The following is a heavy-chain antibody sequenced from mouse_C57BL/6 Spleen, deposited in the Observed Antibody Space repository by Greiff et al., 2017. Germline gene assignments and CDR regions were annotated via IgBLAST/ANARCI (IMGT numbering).Heavy chain of an antibody. Sequence: EVQLQQSGPELVKPGASVKMSCKASGYTFTDYNMHWVKQSHGKSLEWIGYINPHNGGTSYNQKFKGKATLTVNTSSSTAYMELRSLTSEESAVYDCARGGDDSNYVVADWGQGTLVTVSA. V-gene: IGHV1-22*01. CDR1: GYTFTDYN. J-gene: IGHJ3*01. CDR3: ARGGDDSNYVVAD. CDR2: INPHNGGT. D-gene: IGHD2-5*01.